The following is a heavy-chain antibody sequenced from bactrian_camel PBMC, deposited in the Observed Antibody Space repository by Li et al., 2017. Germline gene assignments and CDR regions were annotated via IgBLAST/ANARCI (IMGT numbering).Heavy chain of an antibody. CDR1: GFTFSHYP. J-gene: IGHJ4*01. V-gene: IGHV3S40*01. CDR3: AAGGPAPYGGRWPSEILSQDEYRN. D-gene: IGHD6*01. CDR2: INSGGGST. Sequence: VQLVESGGGLVQPGGSLRLSCAASGFTFSHYPMSWVRQAPGKGLEWVSAINSGGGSTSYVDSVKGRFTISQDNAKNTVYLQMNSLKPEDTATYYCAAGGPAPYGGRWPSEILSQDEYRNSGQGTQVTVS.